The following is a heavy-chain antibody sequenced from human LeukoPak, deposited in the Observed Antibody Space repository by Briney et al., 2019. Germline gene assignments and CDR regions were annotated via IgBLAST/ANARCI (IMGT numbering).Heavy chain of an antibody. J-gene: IGHJ4*02. V-gene: IGHV4-59*12. CDR1: GAYISSSY. CDR3: ARVITGTTDY. Sequence: SETLSLTCNVSGAYISSSYWSWIRQPPGKGLEWIGYIYYTGRTSYSPSLRRRVSMSADTSKNQISLKLSSVTAADTAVYYCARVITGTTDYWGQGTLVTVSS. D-gene: IGHD1-7*01. CDR2: IYYTGRT.